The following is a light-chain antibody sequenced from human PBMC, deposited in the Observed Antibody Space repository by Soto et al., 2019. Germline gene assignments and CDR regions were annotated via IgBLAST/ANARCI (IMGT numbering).Light chain of an antibody. J-gene: IGKJ4*01. CDR1: QSISSY. Sequence: DIQMTQSPSSLSASVGDRVTITCRASQSISSYLNWYQQKPGKAPKLLIYAASSLQSGVPSRFSGNRSGTDFTLTISSLQPEDFATYYCQQSYSTPPTFGGGTKVEIK. CDR2: AAS. V-gene: IGKV1-39*01. CDR3: QQSYSTPPT.